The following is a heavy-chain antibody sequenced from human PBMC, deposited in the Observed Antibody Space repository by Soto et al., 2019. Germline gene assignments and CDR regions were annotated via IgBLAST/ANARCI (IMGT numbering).Heavy chain of an antibody. V-gene: IGHV1-69*01. CDR2: IIPIFGTA. CDR3: ARGWGYDSNDYYYAY. D-gene: IGHD3-22*01. J-gene: IGHJ4*02. CDR1: GGTFSRHA. Sequence: QVQLVQSGAEVRKPGSSVKVSCKASGGTFSRHAISWVRQAPGQGLEWMGGIIPIFGTANHAQKFQGRVTIIADECTSTGYMELISLRSEDRAMYYCARGWGYDSNDYYYAYWGQGTLVIVSS.